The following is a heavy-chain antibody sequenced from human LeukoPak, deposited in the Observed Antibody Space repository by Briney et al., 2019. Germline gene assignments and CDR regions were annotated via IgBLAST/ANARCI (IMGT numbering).Heavy chain of an antibody. CDR3: AKGEMATIYYFDY. V-gene: IGHV3-23*01. CDR2: ISGSGGST. CDR1: GFTFSSYG. D-gene: IGHD5-24*01. J-gene: IGHJ4*02. Sequence: GGSLRLSCAASGFTFSSYGMSWVRQAPGKGLEWVSGISGSGGSTYYADSVKGRFTISRDNSKNTLYLQMNSLRAEDTAVYYCAKGEMATIYYFDYWGQGTLVTVSS.